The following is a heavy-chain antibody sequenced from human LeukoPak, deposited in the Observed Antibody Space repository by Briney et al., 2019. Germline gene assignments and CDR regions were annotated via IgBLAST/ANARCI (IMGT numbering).Heavy chain of an antibody. J-gene: IGHJ4*02. CDR1: GFTFSSYS. CDR2: ISVNGGDT. V-gene: IGHV3-23*01. Sequence: PGGSLRLSCAASGFTFSSYSMNWVRQAPGKGLEWVSTISVNGGDTFYPDSVKGRFIISRDNSKNTLFLQMNSLRAEDTAVYYCTTYNRDVPFDYWGQGTLVTVSS. CDR3: TTYNRDVPFDY. D-gene: IGHD1-14*01.